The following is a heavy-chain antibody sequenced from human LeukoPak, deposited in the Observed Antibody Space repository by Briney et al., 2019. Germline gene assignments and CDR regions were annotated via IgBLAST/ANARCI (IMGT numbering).Heavy chain of an antibody. V-gene: IGHV3-21*01. CDR2: ISSSSSYI. CDR3: ARVKWFGDPMNYYYYFDY. J-gene: IGHJ4*02. D-gene: IGHD3-10*01. Sequence: PGGSLRLSCAASGFTFDDYTMNWVRQAPGKGLEWVSSISSSSSYIYYADSVKGRFTISRHNAKNSLYLQMNSLRAEDTAVYYCARVKWFGDPMNYYYYFDYWGQGTLVTVSS. CDR1: GFTFDDYT.